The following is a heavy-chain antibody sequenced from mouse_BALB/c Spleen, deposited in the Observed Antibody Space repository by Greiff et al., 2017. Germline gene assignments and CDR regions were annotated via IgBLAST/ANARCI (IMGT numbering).Heavy chain of an antibody. J-gene: IGHJ3*01. V-gene: IGHV5-12-1*01. CDR1: GFAFSSYD. Sequence: EVKVVESGGGLVKPGGSLKLSCAASGFAFSSYDMSWVRQTPEKRLEWVAYISSGGGSTYYPDTVKGRFTISRDNAKNTLYLQMSSLKSEDTAMYYCARQLRIYEYDPFAYWGQGTLVTVSA. CDR2: ISSGGGST. D-gene: IGHD2-4*01. CDR3: ARQLRIYEYDPFAY.